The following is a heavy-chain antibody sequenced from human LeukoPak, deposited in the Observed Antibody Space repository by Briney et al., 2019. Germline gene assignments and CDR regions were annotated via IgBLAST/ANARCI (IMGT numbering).Heavy chain of an antibody. Sequence: SETLSLTCAVYGGSFSGYYWSWIRQPPGKGLEWIGYIYYSGSTYYNPSLKSRVTISVDTSKNQFSLKLSSVTAADTAVYYCYSGYDYQGDYWGQGTLVTVSS. V-gene: IGHV4-30-4*01. D-gene: IGHD5-12*01. CDR1: GGSFSGYY. CDR2: IYYSGST. CDR3: YSGYDYQGDY. J-gene: IGHJ4*02.